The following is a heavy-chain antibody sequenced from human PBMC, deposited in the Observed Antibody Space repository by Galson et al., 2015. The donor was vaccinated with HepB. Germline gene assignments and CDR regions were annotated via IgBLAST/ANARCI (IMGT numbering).Heavy chain of an antibody. Sequence: SVKVSCKASGGTFSSYAISWVRQAPGQGLEWMGGIIPIFGTANYAQKFQGRVTITADESTSTAYLELSSLRSEGTAVYYCARAEWPIVGAFDIWGQGTMVTVSS. CDR2: IIPIFGTA. CDR1: GGTFSSYA. V-gene: IGHV1-69*13. D-gene: IGHD2-15*01. CDR3: ARAEWPIVGAFDI. J-gene: IGHJ3*02.